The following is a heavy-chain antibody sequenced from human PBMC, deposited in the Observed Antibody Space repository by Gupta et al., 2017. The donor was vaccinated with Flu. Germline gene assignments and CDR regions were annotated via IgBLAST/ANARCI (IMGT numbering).Heavy chain of an antibody. Sequence: EVQLVESGGGLVQPGGSLRLSCAASGFTFSSYEMNWVRQAPGKGLEWVSYISSSGSTIYYADSVKGRFTISRDNAKNSLYLQMNSLRAEDTAVYYCARDGPLYDLWSGHFHYWGQGTLVTVSS. CDR2: ISSSGSTI. J-gene: IGHJ4*02. CDR3: ARDGPLYDLWSGHFHY. CDR1: GFTFSSYE. V-gene: IGHV3-48*03. D-gene: IGHD3-3*01.